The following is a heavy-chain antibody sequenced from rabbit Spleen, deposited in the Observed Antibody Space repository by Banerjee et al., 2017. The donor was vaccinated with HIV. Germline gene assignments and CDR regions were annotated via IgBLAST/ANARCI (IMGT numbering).Heavy chain of an antibody. V-gene: IGHV1S45*01. CDR3: ARDLVEIIGWNFNL. D-gene: IGHD5-1*01. Sequence: QEQLVESGGGLVKPGASLTLTCKASGFSFSDRDVMCWVRQAPGKGLEWIACINTYTGKSVYASWATGRFTISRTSSITVTLQMTSLTAADTATYFCARDLVEIIGWNFNLWGPGTLVTVS. CDR2: INTYTGKS. CDR1: GFSFSDRDV. J-gene: IGHJ4*01.